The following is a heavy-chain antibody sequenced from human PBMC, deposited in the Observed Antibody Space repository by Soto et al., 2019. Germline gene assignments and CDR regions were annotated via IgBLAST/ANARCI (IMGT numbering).Heavy chain of an antibody. D-gene: IGHD4-17*01. V-gene: IGHV3-7*01. Sequence: EVHLEESGGGLVQPGGSLRLSCAASGFSYTSYWMMWVRQAPGKGLEWVANTNPDGSEKYYVDSVKGRFFISRDNAKNSLYLQLNSRRADDTAVYYCAAKDATVTPNWGEGTLVTVSS. CDR1: GFSYTSYW. J-gene: IGHJ4*02. CDR3: AAKDATVTPN. CDR2: TNPDGSEK.